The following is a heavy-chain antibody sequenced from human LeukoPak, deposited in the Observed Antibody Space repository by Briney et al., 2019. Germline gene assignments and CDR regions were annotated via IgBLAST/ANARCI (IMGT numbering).Heavy chain of an antibody. CDR1: GFTLSSYE. CDR2: ISSSGSTI. Sequence: GGSLRLSCAASGFTLSSYEMHWVRQAPRKGLEWVSYISSSGSTIYYADSVKGRFTISRDNAKNSLYLQMNSLRAEDTAVYYCARDYGGSSPFDYWGQGTLVTVSS. CDR3: ARDYGGSSPFDY. J-gene: IGHJ4*02. D-gene: IGHD4-23*01. V-gene: IGHV3-48*03.